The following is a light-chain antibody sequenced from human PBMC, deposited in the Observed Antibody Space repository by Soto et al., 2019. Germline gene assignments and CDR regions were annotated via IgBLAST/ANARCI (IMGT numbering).Light chain of an antibody. J-gene: IGKJ2*01. V-gene: IGKV4-1*01. Sequence: DIVMTQPPDSLAVSLGERATINCNSSQSVLYSSNTKNYLAWYQQSPGQPSKPLINWASTRESGVPDGFSGSGSWTDFSLPITSLQAEDVSVYYWQQYVCTRPTFGQGTKLEIK. CDR2: WAS. CDR3: QQYVCTRPT. CDR1: QSVLYSSNTKNY.